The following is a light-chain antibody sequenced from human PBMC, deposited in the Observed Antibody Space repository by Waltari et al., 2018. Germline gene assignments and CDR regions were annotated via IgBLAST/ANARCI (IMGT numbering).Light chain of an antibody. Sequence: DIQMTQSPSTLSASVGDRVTITCRASQNINTYLAWYQHKPGKAPKPLIYGVSTLESGVPLRFGGSGSGTEFTLTISSLQPDDFATYYCQRYNSYSNTFGQGTKLEIK. CDR1: QNINTY. V-gene: IGKV1-5*01. CDR3: QRYNSYSNT. CDR2: GVS. J-gene: IGKJ2*01.